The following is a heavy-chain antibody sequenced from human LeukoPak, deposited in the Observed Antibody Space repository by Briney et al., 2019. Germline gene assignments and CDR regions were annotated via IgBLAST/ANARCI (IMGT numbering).Heavy chain of an antibody. D-gene: IGHD6-13*01. CDR2: MFHTGST. Sequence: PSETLSLTCTVSGDSIRNYYWTWIRQPPGKGLEWIAYMFHTGSTNHNPSLRSRVTTSVDMSKNQFSLKLSSVTAADTAIYYCARATAGTGYFFDYWGQGALVTVSS. CDR3: ARATAGTGYFFDY. J-gene: IGHJ4*02. CDR1: GDSIRNYY. V-gene: IGHV4-59*01.